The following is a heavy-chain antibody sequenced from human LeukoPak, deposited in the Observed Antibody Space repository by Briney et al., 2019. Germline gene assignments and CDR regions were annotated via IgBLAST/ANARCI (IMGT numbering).Heavy chain of an antibody. Sequence: GGSLRLSCAASGFTVSSNYMSWVRQAPGKGLEWVSVIFSGGTTYYADSVKGRFTISRHNSENTLYLQMNSLRGEDTAVYYCAGIGYTSEPWGQGILVTVSS. CDR1: GFTVSSNY. CDR3: AGIGYTSEP. V-gene: IGHV3-53*04. J-gene: IGHJ5*02. CDR2: IFSGGTT. D-gene: IGHD5-24*01.